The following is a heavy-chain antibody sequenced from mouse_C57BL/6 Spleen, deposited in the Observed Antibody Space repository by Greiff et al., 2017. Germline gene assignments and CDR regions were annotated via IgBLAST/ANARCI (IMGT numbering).Heavy chain of an antibody. V-gene: IGHV3-6*01. CDR1: GYSITSGYY. D-gene: IGHD2-4*01. Sequence: DVKLQESGPGLVKPSQSLSLTCSVTGYSITSGYYWNWIRQFPGNKLEWMGYISYDGSNNYNPSLKNRISITRDTSKNQFFLKLNSVTTEDTATYYCARGGRLRQGYLDYWGQGTTLTVSS. J-gene: IGHJ2*01. CDR3: ARGGRLRQGYLDY. CDR2: ISYDGSN.